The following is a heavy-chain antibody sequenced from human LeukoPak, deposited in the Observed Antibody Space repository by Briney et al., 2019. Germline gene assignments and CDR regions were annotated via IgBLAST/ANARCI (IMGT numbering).Heavy chain of an antibody. J-gene: IGHJ4*02. Sequence: QSGGSLRLSCAASGFTFSSYAMHWVRQAPGKGLEWVAVISYDGSNKYYADSVKGRFTISRDNSKNTLYLQMNSLRAEDTAVYYCARGEGSWYPFDYWGQGTLVTVSS. CDR3: ARGEGSWYPFDY. CDR1: GFTFSSYA. V-gene: IGHV3-30-3*01. CDR2: ISYDGSNK. D-gene: IGHD6-13*01.